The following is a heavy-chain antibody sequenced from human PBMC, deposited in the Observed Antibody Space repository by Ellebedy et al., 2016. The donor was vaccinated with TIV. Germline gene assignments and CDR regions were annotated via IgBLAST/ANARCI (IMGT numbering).Heavy chain of an antibody. J-gene: IGHJ4*02. Sequence: PGGSLRLSCAASGFTFTTYWMSWVRQAPGKGLEWVANMNQVGSEKYYVDSVKGRFTISRDNAQNSLYLHMNNLRAEDTAAYYCARDPNSPGDTGYGDYWGQGVVVTVST. CDR3: ARDPNSPGDTGYGDY. D-gene: IGHD5-12*01. CDR1: GFTFTTYW. V-gene: IGHV3-7*03. CDR2: MNQVGSEK.